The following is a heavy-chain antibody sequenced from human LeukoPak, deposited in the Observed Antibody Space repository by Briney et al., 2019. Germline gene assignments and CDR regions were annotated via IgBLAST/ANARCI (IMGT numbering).Heavy chain of an antibody. V-gene: IGHV4-34*01. CDR2: INHSGST. CDR3: ASQGPPARRTFDY. Sequence: SETLSLTCAVYGGSFSGYYWSWIRQPPGKGLEWIGEINHSGSTNYNPSLKSRVTISVDTSKNQFSLRLSSVTAADTAVYYCASQGPPARRTFDYWGQGTLVTVSS. CDR1: GGSFSGYY. J-gene: IGHJ4*02. D-gene: IGHD1-14*01.